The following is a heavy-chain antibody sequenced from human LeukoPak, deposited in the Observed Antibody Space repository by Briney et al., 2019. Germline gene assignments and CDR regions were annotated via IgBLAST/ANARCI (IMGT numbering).Heavy chain of an antibody. CDR1: GFTFRSYA. D-gene: IGHD6-13*01. J-gene: IGHJ4*02. CDR3: ANNRGPRSSWYDFDY. CDR2: ISGSGGST. V-gene: IGHV3-23*01. Sequence: PGGSLRLSCAASGFTFRSYAMSWIRQAPGKGLDWVSAISGSGGSTYYADSVKGRFTISRDNSKNTLYLQMNSLRAEDTAVYYCANNRGPRSSWYDFDYWGQGTLVTVSS.